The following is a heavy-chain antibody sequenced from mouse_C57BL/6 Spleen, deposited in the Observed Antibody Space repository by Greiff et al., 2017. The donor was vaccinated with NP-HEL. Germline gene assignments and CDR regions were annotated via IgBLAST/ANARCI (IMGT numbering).Heavy chain of an antibody. CDR1: GYSFTGYY. Sequence: VQLKESGPELVKPGASVKISCKASGYSFTGYYMNWVKQSPEKSLEWIGEINPSTGGTTYNQKFKAKATLTVDKSSSTAYMQLKSLTSEDSAVYYCARGGSSGYLDYWGQGTTLTVSS. CDR3: ARGGSSGYLDY. V-gene: IGHV1-42*01. CDR2: INPSTGGT. D-gene: IGHD3-2*02. J-gene: IGHJ2*01.